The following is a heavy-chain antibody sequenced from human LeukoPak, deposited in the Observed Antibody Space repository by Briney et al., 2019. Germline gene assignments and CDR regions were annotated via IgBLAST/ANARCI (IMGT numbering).Heavy chain of an antibody. V-gene: IGHV4-30-2*01. D-gene: IGHD3-10*01. Sequence: SETLSLTCTVSGYAITSGGFSWNWIRQPPGKGLEWIGCIYDRGPAYYNPSLKSRFTISVDRPKNQFFLNVTSLTAADTAVYYCAKSRQASGLFNSWGQGTLVVVSS. CDR2: IYDRGPA. CDR1: GYAITSGGFS. CDR3: AKSRQASGLFNS. J-gene: IGHJ5*01.